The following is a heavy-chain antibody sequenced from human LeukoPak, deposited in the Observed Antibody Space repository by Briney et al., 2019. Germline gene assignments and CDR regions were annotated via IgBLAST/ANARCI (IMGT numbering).Heavy chain of an antibody. V-gene: IGHV3-15*01. CDR3: TTDSAAY. CDR2: VKRKIDGETT. J-gene: IGHJ4*02. Sequence: PGGSLRLSCAASAFTFSNAWMTWVRQAPGKGLEWVGRVKRKIDGETTDYAAAVKGRFAISREDSINTVYLQMNSLKTEDTALYYCTTDSAAYWGQGTLVTVSS. CDR1: AFTFSNAW.